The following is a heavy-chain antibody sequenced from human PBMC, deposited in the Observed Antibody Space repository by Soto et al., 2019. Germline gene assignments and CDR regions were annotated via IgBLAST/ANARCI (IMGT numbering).Heavy chain of an antibody. J-gene: IGHJ4*02. Sequence: EVQLLESGGGLVQPGGSLRLSCAASGFTFSSYAMSWVRQAPGKGLEWVSAISGSGGSTYYADSVKGRFTISRDNSKNTLYLQMTSLRAEGTAVSYCVLWPPYYFDYWGQGTLVTVSS. CDR3: VLWPPYYFDY. CDR2: ISGSGGST. CDR1: GFTFSSYA. D-gene: IGHD3-10*01. V-gene: IGHV3-23*01.